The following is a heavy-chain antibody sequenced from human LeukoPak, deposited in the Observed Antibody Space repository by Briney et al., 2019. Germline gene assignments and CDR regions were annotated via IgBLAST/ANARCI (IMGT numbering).Heavy chain of an antibody. Sequence: PSETLSLTCTVSGGSISSGDYYWSWIRQPPGKGLEWIGYIYYGGSTYYNPSLKSRVTISVDTSKNQFSLKLSSVTAADTAVYYCARVVVGGYSYGPLDYWGQGTLVTVSS. CDR1: GGSISSGDYY. CDR2: IYYGGST. D-gene: IGHD5-18*01. CDR3: ARVVVGGYSYGPLDY. J-gene: IGHJ4*02. V-gene: IGHV4-30-4*01.